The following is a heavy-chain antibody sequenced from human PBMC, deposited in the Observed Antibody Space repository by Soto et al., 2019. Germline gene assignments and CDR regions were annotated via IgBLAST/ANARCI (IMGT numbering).Heavy chain of an antibody. V-gene: IGHV1-69*01. CDR2: IIPIFGTA. CDR3: ASSIVGATTYAFDI. J-gene: IGHJ3*02. CDR1: GGTFSSYA. Sequence: QVQLVQSGAEVKKPGSSVKVSCKASGGTFSSYAISWVRQAPEQGLEWMGGIIPIFGTANYAQKFQGRVTITADESTSTAYMELSSLRSEDTAVYYCASSIVGATTYAFDIWGQGTMVTVSS. D-gene: IGHD1-26*01.